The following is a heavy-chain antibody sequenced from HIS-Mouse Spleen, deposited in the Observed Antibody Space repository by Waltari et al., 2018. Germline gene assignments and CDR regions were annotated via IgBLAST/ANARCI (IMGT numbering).Heavy chain of an antibody. D-gene: IGHD3-10*01. Sequence: QLQLQESGPGLVKPSETLSLTCTVSGGSISSRSYYWCWIRQPPGKGLEWIGSIYYSGSTYYNPSLKSRVTISVDTSKNQFSLKLSSVTAADTAVYYCAREFGLLPPISSRDYDAFDIWGQGTMVTVSS. CDR3: AREFGLLPPISSRDYDAFDI. J-gene: IGHJ3*02. CDR1: GGSISSRSYY. V-gene: IGHV4-39*07. CDR2: IYYSGST.